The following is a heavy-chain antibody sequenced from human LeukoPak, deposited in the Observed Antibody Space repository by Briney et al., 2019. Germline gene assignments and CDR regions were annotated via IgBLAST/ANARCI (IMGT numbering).Heavy chain of an antibody. V-gene: IGHV3-11*01. CDR2: ISRSGKTI. D-gene: IGHD3-10*01. CDR3: ARPGSDVVGEFGEYFQH. CDR1: GFTFSDDH. J-gene: IGHJ1*01. Sequence: PGGSLRLSCVASGFTFSDDHMSWIRQSPGRGLEWISYISRSGKTIFYADSVMGRFTISRDNAKNSLSLHMNSLRVEDTAVYFCARPGSDVVGEFGEYFQHWGQGTLITISS.